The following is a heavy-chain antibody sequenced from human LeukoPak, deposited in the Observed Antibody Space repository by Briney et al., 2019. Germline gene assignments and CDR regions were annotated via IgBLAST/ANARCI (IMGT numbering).Heavy chain of an antibody. V-gene: IGHV1-18*01. CDR3: ARVLAVAGTIMGSWEYFQH. CDR2: ISAYNGNT. CDR1: GYTFTSYG. Sequence: ASVKVSCKASGYTFTSYGISWVRQAPGQGLEWMGWISAYNGNTNYAQKLQGRVTMTTDRSTSTAYMELRSLRSDDTAVYYCARVLAVAGTIMGSWEYFQHWGQGTLVTVSS. J-gene: IGHJ1*01. D-gene: IGHD6-19*01.